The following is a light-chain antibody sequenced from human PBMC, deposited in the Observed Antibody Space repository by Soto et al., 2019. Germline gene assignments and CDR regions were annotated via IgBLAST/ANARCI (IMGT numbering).Light chain of an antibody. Sequence: EIVMTQSPATLSLSPGERATLSCRASPSVTNYLAWYQQKPGQPPRLLIYGAFNRAAGIPARFSDRGSGTEFTLTISSLQSEDFGVYYCQQYNNWPGTFGQGTKVDI. J-gene: IGKJ1*01. V-gene: IGKV3D-15*01. CDR2: GAF. CDR1: PSVTNY. CDR3: QQYNNWPGT.